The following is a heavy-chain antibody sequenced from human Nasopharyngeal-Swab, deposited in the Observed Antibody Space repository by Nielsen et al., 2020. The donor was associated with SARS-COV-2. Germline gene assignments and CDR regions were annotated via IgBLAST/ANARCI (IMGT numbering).Heavy chain of an antibody. D-gene: IGHD2-2*01. CDR2: IHIDGSST. CDR3: AREDIVVVPAAMNGVNYYYYYGMDV. CDR1: GFTFSSYW. Sequence: GGSLRLSCTASGFTFSSYWMHWVRQAPGKGLVWVSRIHIDGSSTSYGDSVKGRFTISRDNSKNTLYLQMNSLIAEDTAVYYCAREDIVVVPAAMNGVNYYYYYGMDVWGQGTTVTVSS. V-gene: IGHV3-74*01. J-gene: IGHJ6*02.